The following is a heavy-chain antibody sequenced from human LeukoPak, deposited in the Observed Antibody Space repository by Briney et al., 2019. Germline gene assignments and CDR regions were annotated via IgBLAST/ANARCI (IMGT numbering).Heavy chain of an antibody. CDR1: GYSFTGYY. V-gene: IGHV1-2*02. Sequence: GSVKVSCKASGYSFTGYYLDWVRQAPGQGLEWMGWINPKSGGTNYAQKFPGRVTMTRDTSISTAYMELSSLRSDDTAIYYCARGRTKSYYMDVWGKGTTVTVSS. CDR2: INPKSGGT. J-gene: IGHJ6*03. CDR3: ARGRTKSYYMDV.